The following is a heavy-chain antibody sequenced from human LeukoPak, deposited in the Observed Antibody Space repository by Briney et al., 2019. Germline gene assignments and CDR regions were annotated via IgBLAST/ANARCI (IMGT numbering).Heavy chain of an antibody. CDR2: MHSSGST. CDR3: ARDIRIVGATLYFDY. V-gene: IGHV4-61*08. CDR1: GGSISSGDYY. Sequence: SETLSLTCTVSGGSISSGDYYWSWIRQPPGKGLEWIGYMHSSGSTNYNLSLKSRVTMSIDTSKNQLSLKMRSVTAADTAVYYCARDIRIVGATLYFDYWGLGTLVTVSS. D-gene: IGHD1-26*01. J-gene: IGHJ4*02.